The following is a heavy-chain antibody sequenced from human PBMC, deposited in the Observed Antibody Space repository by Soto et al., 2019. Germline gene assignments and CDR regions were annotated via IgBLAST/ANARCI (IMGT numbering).Heavy chain of an antibody. J-gene: IGHJ4*02. Sequence: SETLSLTCTVSGGSISSSSSYWGWIRQPPGKGLEWIGSIYYSGSTYYNPSLKSRVTISVDTSKNQFSLKLSSVTAADTAVYYCATQQPYSSSSGGYWGQGTLVTVSS. CDR1: GGSISSSSSY. D-gene: IGHD6-6*01. V-gene: IGHV4-39*01. CDR2: IYYSGST. CDR3: ATQQPYSSSSGGY.